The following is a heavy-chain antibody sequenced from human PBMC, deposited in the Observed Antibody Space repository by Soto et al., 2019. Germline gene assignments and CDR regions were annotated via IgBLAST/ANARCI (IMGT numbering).Heavy chain of an antibody. D-gene: IGHD6-19*01. CDR1: GFTFSSYG. J-gene: IGHJ4*02. Sequence: QVQLVESGGGVVQPGRSLRLSCAASGFTFSSYGMHWVRQAPGKGLGWVAVISYDGSNKYYADSVKGRFTISRDNSKNTLYLQMNSLRAEDTAVYYCAKSLVAGTAPKVGTGGLFDYWGQGTLVTVSS. CDR2: ISYDGSNK. CDR3: AKSLVAGTAPKVGTGGLFDY. V-gene: IGHV3-30*18.